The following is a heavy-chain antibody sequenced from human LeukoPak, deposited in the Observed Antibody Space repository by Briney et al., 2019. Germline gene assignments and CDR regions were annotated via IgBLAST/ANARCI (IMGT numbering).Heavy chain of an antibody. J-gene: IGHJ5*02. D-gene: IGHD3-10*01. CDR1: GFTFSSYG. CDR3: AKDGSGSYPNWFDP. CDR2: ISYDGSNK. V-gene: IGHV3-30*18. Sequence: GGSLRLSCAASGFTFSSYGMHWVRQAPGKGLEWVAVISYDGSNKYYADSVKGRFTISRDNSKNTLYLQMNSLRAEDTAVYYCAKDGSGSYPNWFDPWGQGTLVTVSS.